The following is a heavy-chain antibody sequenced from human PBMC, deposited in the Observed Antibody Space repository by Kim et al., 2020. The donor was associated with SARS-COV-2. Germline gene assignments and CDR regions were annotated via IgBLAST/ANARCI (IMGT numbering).Heavy chain of an antibody. D-gene: IGHD3-10*01. CDR2: ISAYNGNT. CDR1: GYTFTSYG. CDR3: ARGIPPYYYGSGSYVGGGFYYFDY. J-gene: IGHJ4*02. V-gene: IGHV1-18*01. Sequence: ASVKVSCKASGYTFTSYGISWVRQAPGQGLEWMGWISAYNGNTNYAQKLQGRVTMTTDTSTSTAYMELRSLRSDDTAVYYCARGIPPYYYGSGSYVGGGFYYFDYWGQGTLVTVSS.